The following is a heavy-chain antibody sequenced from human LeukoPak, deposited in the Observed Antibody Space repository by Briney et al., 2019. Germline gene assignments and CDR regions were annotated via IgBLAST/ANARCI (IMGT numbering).Heavy chain of an antibody. D-gene: IGHD2-15*01. Sequence: GGSLRLSCAASGFTFGDYYMSWIRQAPGKGLEWVSAISGSGGSTYYADSVKGRFTISRDNSKNTLYLQMNSLRAEDTAVYYCARGGSGGLALDIWGQGTMVTVSS. V-gene: IGHV3-23*01. CDR1: GFTFGDYY. CDR3: ARGGSGGLALDI. J-gene: IGHJ3*02. CDR2: ISGSGGST.